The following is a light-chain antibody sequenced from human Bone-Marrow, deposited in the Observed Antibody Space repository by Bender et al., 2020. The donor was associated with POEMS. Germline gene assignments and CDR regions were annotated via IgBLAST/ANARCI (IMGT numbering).Light chain of an antibody. CDR2: EGS. Sequence: QSALTQPASVSGSPGQSITISCTGTSSDVGSYDLVSWYQQHPDKAPKVLIYEGSKRPSGVSNRFSGSKSGNTASLTISGLQAEDEAHYHCCAYAGSSTYVFGGGTQLTVL. V-gene: IGLV2-23*01. CDR1: SSDVGSYDL. J-gene: IGLJ3*02. CDR3: CAYAGSSTYV.